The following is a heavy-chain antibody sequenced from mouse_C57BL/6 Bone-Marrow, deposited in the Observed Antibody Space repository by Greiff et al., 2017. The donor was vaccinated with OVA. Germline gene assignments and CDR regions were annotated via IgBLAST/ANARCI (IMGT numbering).Heavy chain of an antibody. D-gene: IGHD1-1*01. Sequence: QVQLKQSGPELVKPGASVKISCKASGYAFSSSWMNWVKQRPGKGLEWIGRIYPGDGDTNYNGKFKGKATLTADKSSSTAYMQLSSLTSEDSAVYFCARPTVVATEYFDVWGTGTTVTVSS. CDR3: ARPTVVATEYFDV. CDR2: IYPGDGDT. V-gene: IGHV1-82*01. J-gene: IGHJ1*03. CDR1: GYAFSSSW.